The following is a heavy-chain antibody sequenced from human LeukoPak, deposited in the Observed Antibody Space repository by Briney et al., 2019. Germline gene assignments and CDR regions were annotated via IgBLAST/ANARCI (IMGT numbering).Heavy chain of an antibody. CDR3: AKGGAANYYYYYYMDV. CDR1: GFTFSSYA. Sequence: GGSLRLSCAASGFTFSSYAMSWVRQAPGKGLEWVSAISGSGGSTYYADSVKGRFTISRDNSKNTLYLQMNSLRAEDTAVYYCAKGGAANYYYYYYMDVWGKGTTVTVSS. J-gene: IGHJ6*03. V-gene: IGHV3-23*01. D-gene: IGHD2-15*01. CDR2: ISGSGGST.